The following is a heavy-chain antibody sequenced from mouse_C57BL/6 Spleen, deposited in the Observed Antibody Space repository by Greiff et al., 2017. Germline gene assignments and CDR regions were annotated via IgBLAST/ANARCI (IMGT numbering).Heavy chain of an antibody. V-gene: IGHV1-52*01. CDR3: AREAYYSNYEGFAY. J-gene: IGHJ3*01. CDR2: IDPSDSET. Sequence: VQLQQPGAELVRPGSSVKLSCKASGYTFTSYWMHWVKQRPIQGLEWIGNIDPSDSETHYNQKFKDKATLTVDKSSSTAYMQLSSLTSEDSAVYYCAREAYYSNYEGFAYWGQGTLVTVSA. CDR1: GYTFTSYW. D-gene: IGHD2-5*01.